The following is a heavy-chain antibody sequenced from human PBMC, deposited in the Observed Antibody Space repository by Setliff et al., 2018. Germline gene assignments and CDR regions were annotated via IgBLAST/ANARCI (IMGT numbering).Heavy chain of an antibody. CDR1: GYSFTNYW. J-gene: IGHJ4*02. V-gene: IGHV5-51*01. Sequence: ISCKGSGYSFTNYWIGWVRQMPGKGLEWMGIIYPGDSDTRYSPSFQGQVTISADKSILTAFLQWTYLKASDSAMYYCARLGRNNSAPPGDYWGQGTLVTVSS. CDR2: IYPGDSDT. CDR3: ARLGRNNSAPPGDY. D-gene: IGHD6-25*01.